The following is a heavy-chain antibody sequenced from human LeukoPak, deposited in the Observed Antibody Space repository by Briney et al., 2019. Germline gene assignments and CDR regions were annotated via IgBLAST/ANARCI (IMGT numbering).Heavy chain of an antibody. V-gene: IGHV3-74*01. CDR3: ARGAYGSYYNDY. J-gene: IGHJ4*02. Sequence: GGSLRLSCAASGFIFSDYWMHWVRQAPGKGLVWVSRINRDGSSTSYADSVKGRFTISRDNAKNTLYLQMSSLRAEDTAVYYCARGAYGSYYNDYWGQGTLVTVSS. CDR2: INRDGSST. CDR1: GFIFSDYW. D-gene: IGHD1-26*01.